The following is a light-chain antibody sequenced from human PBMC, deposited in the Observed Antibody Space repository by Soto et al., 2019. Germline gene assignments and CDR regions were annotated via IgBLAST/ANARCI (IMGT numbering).Light chain of an antibody. J-gene: IGKJ1*01. CDR3: QKYINWPLP. CDR2: GAS. Sequence: EIVMTQSPATLSVSPGERATLSCRASQSVSSNLAWYQQKPGQAPRLLIYGASTRATGIPARFSGSGSGTEFTLTISSLLSEEFGGSSCQKYINWPLPFGQRSKVDI. CDR1: QSVSSN. V-gene: IGKV3-15*01.